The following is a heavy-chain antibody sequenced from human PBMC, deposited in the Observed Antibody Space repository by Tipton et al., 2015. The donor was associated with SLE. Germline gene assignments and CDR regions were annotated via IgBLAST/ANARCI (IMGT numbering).Heavy chain of an antibody. J-gene: IGHJ3*02. CDR2: INHSGST. Sequence: TLSLTCAVNGGSFSGYYWSWIRQPPGKGLEWIGEINHSGSTNYNPSLKSRVTTSVDTSKNQFSLKLSSVTAADTAVYYCARGAPKDAFDIWGQGTMVTVSS. CDR3: ARGAPKDAFDI. V-gene: IGHV4-34*01. CDR1: GGSFSGYY.